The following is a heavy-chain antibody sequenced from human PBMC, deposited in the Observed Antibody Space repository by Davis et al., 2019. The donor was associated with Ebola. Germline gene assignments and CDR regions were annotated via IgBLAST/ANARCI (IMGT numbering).Heavy chain of an antibody. CDR3: ARETYYDFWSGRLGGYYYYGMDV. D-gene: IGHD3-3*01. J-gene: IGHJ6*02. CDR1: GFTFSSYS. Sequence: PGGSLRLSCAASGFTFSSYSMNWVRQAPGKGLEWVSSISSSSSYIYYADSVKGRFTISRDNSKNTLYLQMNSLRAEDTAVYYCARETYYDFWSGRLGGYYYYGMDVWGQGTTVTVSS. V-gene: IGHV3-21*01. CDR2: ISSSSSYI.